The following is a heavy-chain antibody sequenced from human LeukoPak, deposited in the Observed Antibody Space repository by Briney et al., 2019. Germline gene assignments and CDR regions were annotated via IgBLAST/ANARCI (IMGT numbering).Heavy chain of an antibody. CDR3: ARKSDYYDSSGYSPLYYYYYYGMDV. Sequence: SVKVSCKASGGTFSSYAISWVRQAPGQGLEWMGGIIPIFGTANYAQKFQGRVTITADESTSTAYMELSSLRSEDTAVYYCARKSDYYDSSGYSPLYYYYYYGMDVWGQGTTVTVSS. CDR1: GGTFSSYA. J-gene: IGHJ6*02. CDR2: IIPIFGTA. D-gene: IGHD3-22*01. V-gene: IGHV1-69*13.